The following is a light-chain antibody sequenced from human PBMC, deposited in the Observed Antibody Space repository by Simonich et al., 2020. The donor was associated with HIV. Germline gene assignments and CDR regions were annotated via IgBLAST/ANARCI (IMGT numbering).Light chain of an antibody. J-gene: IGKJ4*01. CDR3: QEYDNLLALT. V-gene: IGKV1-NL1*01. CDR2: AAS. CDR1: KGISNS. Sequence: DIQMTQSPSSLSASVGDRVTITCLAGKGISNSLAWYQQKPGKAPKLLLYAASRLESGVPSRVSGSGSGTDFTFTISSLQPEDIATYYCQEYDNLLALTFGGGTKVEIK.